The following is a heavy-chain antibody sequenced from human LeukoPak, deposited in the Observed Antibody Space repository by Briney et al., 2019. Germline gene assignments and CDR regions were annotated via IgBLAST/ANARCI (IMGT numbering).Heavy chain of an antibody. CDR3: ARDRSATY. J-gene: IGHJ4*02. CDR1: GYTFTDHY. V-gene: IGHV1-2*02. Sequence: ASVKVSCKASGYTFTDHYMSWVRQAPGQGLEWMGWINPKSGGSNYAQIFQGRVTMTRDTSISTAYMELSGLRSDDTAVYYCARDRSATYWGQGTLVTVSS. CDR2: INPKSGGS.